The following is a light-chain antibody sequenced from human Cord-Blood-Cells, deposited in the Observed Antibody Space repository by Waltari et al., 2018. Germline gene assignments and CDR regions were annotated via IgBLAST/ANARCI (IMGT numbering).Light chain of an antibody. Sequence: QSALTQPASVSGSPGQSITISCTGTSSDVGSYNLVSWYQQHTGKAPKLMIYEGSKRPSGVSKRFSGSKSGNTASLTISGLQAEDEADYYCCSYAGSVVFGGGTKLTVL. CDR1: SSDVGSYNL. CDR2: EGS. V-gene: IGLV2-23*01. J-gene: IGLJ2*01. CDR3: CSYAGSVV.